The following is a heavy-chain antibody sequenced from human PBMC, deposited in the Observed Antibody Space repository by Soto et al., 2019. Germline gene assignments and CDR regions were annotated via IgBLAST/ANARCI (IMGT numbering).Heavy chain of an antibody. CDR2: ISYDGSNK. CDR3: AKDEGEKDTAMVFDY. CDR1: GFTFSSYG. Sequence: QVQLVESGGGVVQPGRSLRLSCAASGFTFSSYGMHWVRQAPGKGLEWVAVISYDGSNKYYADSVKGRFTISRDNSKNTLYLQMNSLRAEDTAVYYCAKDEGEKDTAMVFDYWGQGTLVTVSS. D-gene: IGHD5-18*01. V-gene: IGHV3-30*18. J-gene: IGHJ4*02.